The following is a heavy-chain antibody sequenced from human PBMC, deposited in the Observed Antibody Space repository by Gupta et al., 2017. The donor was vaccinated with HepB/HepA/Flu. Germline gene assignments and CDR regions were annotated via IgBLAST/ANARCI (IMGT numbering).Heavy chain of an antibody. V-gene: IGHV3-7*01. Sequence: EVQLVESGGVLVRPGGSLRLSCAASGFIFSHYWMSWVRQAPGKGLEWICTIRTDGGYTDYVDSVKGRFTISRDNGRNSLDLQISSLRAEDTAVYYWAREDNWAFDSWGQGALVTVSS. D-gene: IGHD1-1*01. J-gene: IGHJ4*02. CDR1: GFIFSHYW. CDR3: AREDNWAFDS. CDR2: IRTDGGYT.